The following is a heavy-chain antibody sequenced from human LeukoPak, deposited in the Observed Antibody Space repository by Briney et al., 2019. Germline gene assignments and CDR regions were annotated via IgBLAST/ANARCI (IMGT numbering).Heavy chain of an antibody. CDR1: GFPFSSYA. J-gene: IGHJ6*02. Sequence: GGSLRLSCSASGFPFSSYAMHWVRQAPGKGLEYVSAISDSGGSAYYADSVKGRFTISRDNSKNTLYLQMSSLRAEDTAVYFCVRGYSFGPYGMDVWGQGTTVTVSS. CDR2: ISDSGGSA. V-gene: IGHV3-64D*09. D-gene: IGHD2-15*01. CDR3: VRGYSFGPYGMDV.